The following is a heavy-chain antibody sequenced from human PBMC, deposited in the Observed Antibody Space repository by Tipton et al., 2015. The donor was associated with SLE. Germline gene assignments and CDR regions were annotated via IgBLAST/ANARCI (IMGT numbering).Heavy chain of an antibody. CDR2: FHHKGSS. CDR3: ARARRLTGIDFDY. V-gene: IGHV4-38-2*02. D-gene: IGHD7-27*01. CDR1: GYSISSGYY. J-gene: IGHJ4*02. Sequence: TLSLTCSVTGYSISSGYYWGWIRQPPGRGLEWIGSFHHKGSSYYSPSLGSRVTISVDTSKNQFSLKLSSVTAADTAVYYCARARRLTGIDFDYWGQGTLVTVSS.